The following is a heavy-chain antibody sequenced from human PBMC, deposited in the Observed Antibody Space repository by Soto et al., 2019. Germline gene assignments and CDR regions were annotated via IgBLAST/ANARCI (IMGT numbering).Heavy chain of an antibody. CDR2: IKQDGSEK. J-gene: IGHJ3*02. V-gene: IGHV3-7*01. D-gene: IGHD2-15*01. Sequence: GGSLRLSCAASGFTFSSYWMSWVRQAPGKGLEWVANIKQDGSEKYYVDSVKGRFTISRDNAKNSLYLQMNSLRAEDTAVYYCARVWLDIVVVVAAPDDAFDIWGQGTMVTVSS. CDR1: GFTFSSYW. CDR3: ARVWLDIVVVVAAPDDAFDI.